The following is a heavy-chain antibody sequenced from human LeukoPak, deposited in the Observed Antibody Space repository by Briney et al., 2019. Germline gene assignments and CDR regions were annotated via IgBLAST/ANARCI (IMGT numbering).Heavy chain of an antibody. D-gene: IGHD3-22*01. Sequence: GGSLRLSCAASGFTFKNYGMNWVRQAPGKGLEWVSGISPGGETPYYADSVRGRFTISRDNSKNTMYLQMNSLRVEDTAVYYCAKASAMIVVVSKHFDYWGQGTLVTVSS. CDR2: ISPGGETP. V-gene: IGHV3-23*01. CDR1: GFTFKNYG. J-gene: IGHJ4*02. CDR3: AKASAMIVVVSKHFDY.